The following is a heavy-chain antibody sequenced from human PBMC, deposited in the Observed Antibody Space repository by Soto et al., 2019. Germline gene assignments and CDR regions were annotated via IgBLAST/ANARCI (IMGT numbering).Heavy chain of an antibody. CDR2: ININRGDV. D-gene: IGHD1-1*01. CDR1: GHSSTHNG. V-gene: IGHV1-18*01. J-gene: IGHJ4*01. CDR3: ATDDMNRGRFDF. Sequence: ASVKVSCKASGHSSTHNGISWVRRAPGQGLEWMGWININRGDVNHAPKFQGRVALTTDTSTTTAYMELRSLRLDDTAVYFCATDDMNRGRFDFWGHGTLVTVSS.